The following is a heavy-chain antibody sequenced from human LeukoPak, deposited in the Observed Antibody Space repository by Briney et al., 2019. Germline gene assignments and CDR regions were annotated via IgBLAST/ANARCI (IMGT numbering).Heavy chain of an antibody. Sequence: PGGSLRLSCAASGFTFSSYGMHWVRQAPGKGLEWVAFIRYDGSNKYYADSVKGRFTISRDNSKNTLYLQMNSLRAEDTAVYYCANGLRARGYSSPAYWGQGTLVTVSS. V-gene: IGHV3-30*02. CDR3: ANGLRARGYSSPAY. CDR1: GFTFSSYG. CDR2: IRYDGSNK. D-gene: IGHD3-10*01. J-gene: IGHJ4*02.